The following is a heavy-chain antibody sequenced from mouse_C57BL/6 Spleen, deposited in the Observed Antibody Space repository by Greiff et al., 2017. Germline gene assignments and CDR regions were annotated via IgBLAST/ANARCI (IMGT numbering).Heavy chain of an antibody. Sequence: QVQLQQPGAELVKPGASVKLSCKASGYTFTSYWMRWVKQRPGQGLEWIGEIDPSDSYTKYNPKFKGKATLTVDTSSSKAYMQLSSLTSEDTAVYYCARSYYGSSNDYWGQGTTLTVSS. D-gene: IGHD1-1*01. CDR1: GYTFTSYW. CDR2: IDPSDSYT. V-gene: IGHV1-50*01. CDR3: ARSYYGSSNDY. J-gene: IGHJ2*01.